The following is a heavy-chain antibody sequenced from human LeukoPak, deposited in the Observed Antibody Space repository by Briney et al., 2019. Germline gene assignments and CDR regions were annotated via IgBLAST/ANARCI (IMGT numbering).Heavy chain of an antibody. J-gene: IGHJ6*02. CDR1: GFTLRYYQ. V-gene: IGHV3-48*01. Sequence: PGGSLRLSCATSGFTLRYYQMNWVRQAPGKGLEWVSYINVVNGAMYYAGSVKGRFTISGDIATNSVYLQMNSLRAEDTALYYCVRDGNRGYDMDVWGQGTAVTVSS. CDR2: INVVNGAM. D-gene: IGHD3-10*01. CDR3: VRDGNRGYDMDV.